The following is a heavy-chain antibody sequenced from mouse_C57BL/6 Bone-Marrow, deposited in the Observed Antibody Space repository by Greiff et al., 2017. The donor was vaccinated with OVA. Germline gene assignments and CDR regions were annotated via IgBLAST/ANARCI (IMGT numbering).Heavy chain of an antibody. CDR1: GYTFTSYW. CDR3: ARKGDGSSFYAMDY. D-gene: IGHD1-1*01. Sequence: QVQLQQPGAELVKPGASVKLSCKASGYTFTSYWMHWVKQRPGQGLEWIGMINPNSGSTNYNEKFKSKATLTVDKSSSTAYMQLSSLTSEDSAVYYCARKGDGSSFYAMDYWGQGTSVTVSS. J-gene: IGHJ4*01. CDR2: INPNSGST. V-gene: IGHV1-64*01.